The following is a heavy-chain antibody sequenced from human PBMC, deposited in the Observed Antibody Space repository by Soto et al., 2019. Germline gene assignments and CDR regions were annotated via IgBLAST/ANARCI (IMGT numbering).Heavy chain of an antibody. CDR1: GFTFSSYS. CDR3: ARVLGYCSGGSCYFDY. V-gene: IGHV3-21*01. Sequence: GGSLRLSCAASGFTFSSYSMNWVRQAPGKGLEWVSSISSSSSYIYYADSVKGRFTISRDNAKNSLYLQMNSLRAEDTAVYYCARVLGYCSGGSCYFDYWGQGTLVTVSS. J-gene: IGHJ4*02. CDR2: ISSSSSYI. D-gene: IGHD2-15*01.